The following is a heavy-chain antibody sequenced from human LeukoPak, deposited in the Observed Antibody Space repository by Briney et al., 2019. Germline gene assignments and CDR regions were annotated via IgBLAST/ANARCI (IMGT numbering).Heavy chain of an antibody. CDR1: GFTVSNNY. CDR2: IYSGGST. J-gene: IGHJ3*02. Sequence: SGGSLRLSCAASGFTVSNNYMTWVRQAPGKGLEWVSLIYSGGSTYYADSVKGGFTISRDNSKNTLYLQMNSLRAEGTAVYYCAKRMDGSGTRGGAFDIWGQGTMVTVSS. V-gene: IGHV3-53*01. CDR3: AKRMDGSGTRGGAFDI. D-gene: IGHD3-10*01.